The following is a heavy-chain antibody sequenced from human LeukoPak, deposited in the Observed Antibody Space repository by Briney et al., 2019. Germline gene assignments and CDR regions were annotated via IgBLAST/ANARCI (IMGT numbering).Heavy chain of an antibody. CDR2: INPIFGTA. CDR3: ARDVTMVRGVTLNWFDP. CDR1: GGTFSSYA. D-gene: IGHD3-10*01. J-gene: IGHJ5*02. Sequence: ASVKVSCKASGGTFSSYAISWVRQAPGQGLEWMGGINPIFGTANYAQKFQGRVTITTDESTSTAYMELSSLRSEDTAVYYCARDVTMVRGVTLNWFDPWGQGTLVTVSS. V-gene: IGHV1-69*05.